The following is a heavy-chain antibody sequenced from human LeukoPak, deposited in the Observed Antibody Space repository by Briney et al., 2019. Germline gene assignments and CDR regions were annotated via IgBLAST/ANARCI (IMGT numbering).Heavy chain of an antibody. CDR2: INPNSGGT. V-gene: IGHV1-2*02. D-gene: IGHD1-7*01. J-gene: IGHJ5*02. Sequence: ASVKVSCKASSGYIFTGSYMHWVRQAPGQGLEWMGWINPNSGGTSYSQKFQGRVTMTRDTSISAAYMELSRLRSDDTAVYYCARLNWNYVWFDPWGQGTLVTVSS. CDR1: GYIFTGSY. CDR3: ARLNWNYVWFDP.